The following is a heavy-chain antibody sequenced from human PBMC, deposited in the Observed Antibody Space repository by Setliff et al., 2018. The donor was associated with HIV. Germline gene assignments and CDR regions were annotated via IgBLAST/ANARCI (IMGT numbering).Heavy chain of an antibody. CDR1: GFTFSDYW. D-gene: IGHD2-8*01. CDR2: VNSDGSGT. Sequence: PGGSLRLSCAASGFTFSDYWMHWVRQAPGKGLVWVSRVNSDGSGTIYADSVRGRFTISRDNAKNTLYLQMNSLRVEDTAVYYCARGGVYHGFDIWGRGTMGTVSS. CDR3: ARGGVYHGFDI. J-gene: IGHJ3*02. V-gene: IGHV3-74*01.